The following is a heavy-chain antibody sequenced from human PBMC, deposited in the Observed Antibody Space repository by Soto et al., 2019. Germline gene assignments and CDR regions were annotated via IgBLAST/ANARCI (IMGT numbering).Heavy chain of an antibody. D-gene: IGHD2-2*01. V-gene: IGHV4-30-4*01. CDR3: ARVVRFCSSPSCRGRNWFDP. CDR2: MFYTGTT. CDR1: GGSISSGDYY. Sequence: SETLSLTCSVSGGSISSGDYYWSWIRQPPGKGLEWIGYMFYTGTTYYNPSLKSRVAISVDTSKNQFSLKLRSVPAEAAAVYHCARVVRFCSSPSCRGRNWFDPWGQGTLVTVS. J-gene: IGHJ5*02.